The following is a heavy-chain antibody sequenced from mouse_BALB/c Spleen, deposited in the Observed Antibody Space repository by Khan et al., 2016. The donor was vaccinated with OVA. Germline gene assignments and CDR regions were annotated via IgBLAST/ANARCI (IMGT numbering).Heavy chain of an antibody. V-gene: IGHV3-1*02. CDR1: GYSITSSYS. J-gene: IGHJ3*01. CDR2: IRYSGNT. Sequence: EVELVESGPDLVKPSQSLSLTCTVTGYSITSSYSWHWIRRFPGNKLEWMGYIRYSGNTNYNPSLKSRISITRDTSKNQFFLQLNSVTSEDTATYYSARAGRWFPYWGQGTLVTVSA. CDR3: ARAGRWFPY.